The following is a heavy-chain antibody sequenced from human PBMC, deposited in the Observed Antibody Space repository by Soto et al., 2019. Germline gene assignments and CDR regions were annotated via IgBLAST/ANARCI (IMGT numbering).Heavy chain of an antibody. Sequence: EVQLLESGGALVQPGGSLRLSCAASGFTFTNYALSWVRQAPGQGLEWVSTISGTGSITYYADSVKGRFTVSRDSSKNTLSLQMNSLRAEDTAIYYCAKAPGYCSGGSCFFSQYYFDFWGQGALVTVSS. CDR3: AKAPGYCSGGSCFFSQYYFDF. J-gene: IGHJ4*02. D-gene: IGHD2-15*01. V-gene: IGHV3-23*01. CDR2: ISGTGSIT. CDR1: GFTFTNYA.